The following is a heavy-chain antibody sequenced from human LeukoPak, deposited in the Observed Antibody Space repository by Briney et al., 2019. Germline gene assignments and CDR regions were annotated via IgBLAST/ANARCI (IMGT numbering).Heavy chain of an antibody. CDR2: IKQDGSEK. D-gene: IGHD2-2*01. Sequence: PGGSLRLSCAASGFTFSSYWMSWVRQAPGKGLEWVANIKQDGSEKYYMDSVKGRFTISRDNAKNSLYLQMNSLRAEDTAVYYCAREARYCGSSSCDYFDYWGQGTLVTVSS. V-gene: IGHV3-7*01. CDR1: GFTFSSYW. CDR3: AREARYCGSSSCDYFDY. J-gene: IGHJ4*02.